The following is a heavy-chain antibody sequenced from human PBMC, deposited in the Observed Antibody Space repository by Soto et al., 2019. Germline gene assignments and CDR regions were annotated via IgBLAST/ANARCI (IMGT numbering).Heavy chain of an antibody. CDR1: GGSISSSSYY. J-gene: IGHJ1*01. D-gene: IGHD3-10*01. Sequence: QLQLQESDPGLVKPSETLSLTCTVSGGSISSSSYYWGWIRQPPGKGLEWIGSIYYSGSTYYNPTHKSGITISVDTSVNQYSLKLSSVPAADTAVHYCATVWCGESQHWAQGTLVTVSS. CDR2: IYYSGST. V-gene: IGHV4-39*01. CDR3: ATVWCGESQH.